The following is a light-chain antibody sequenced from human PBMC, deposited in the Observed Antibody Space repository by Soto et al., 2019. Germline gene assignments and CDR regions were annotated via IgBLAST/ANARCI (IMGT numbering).Light chain of an antibody. V-gene: IGKV3-20*01. CDR2: GAS. CDR1: QSVYNNY. CDR3: QQYGNSVT. Sequence: IALTQSRGTVSLSPGERATVSCRASQSVYNNYIAWYQQSPGQAARVLIYGASTRPTGTPDRFSRSGYGTDFTFTISRLEDEDSAVYYCQQYGNSVTFGGGTKV. J-gene: IGKJ4*01.